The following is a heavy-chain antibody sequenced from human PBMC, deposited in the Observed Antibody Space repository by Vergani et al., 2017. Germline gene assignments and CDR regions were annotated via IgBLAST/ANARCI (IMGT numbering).Heavy chain of an antibody. CDR3: ARGGIAVAGSWSYYYYAMDV. V-gene: IGHV1-8*01. D-gene: IGHD6-19*01. Sequence: QVQLVQSGAEVKKPGASVKVSCKASGYTFTSYDINWVRQATGQGLEWMGWMNPNSGNTGYAQKFQGRVTMTRNTSISTAYMELSSLRSEDTAVYYCARGGIAVAGSWSYYYYAMDVWGQGTTVTVSS. CDR1: GYTFTSYD. CDR2: MNPNSGNT. J-gene: IGHJ6*02.